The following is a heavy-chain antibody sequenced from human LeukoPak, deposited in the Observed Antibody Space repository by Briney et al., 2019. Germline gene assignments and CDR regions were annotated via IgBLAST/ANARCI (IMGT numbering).Heavy chain of an antibody. V-gene: IGHV3-30*04. J-gene: IGHJ4*02. CDR2: ISYDGSNK. CDR3: ARSSHY. D-gene: IGHD6-6*01. CDR1: GFTFISYA. Sequence: GGSLRLSCAASGFTFISYAMHWVRQAPGKGLEWVAVISYDGSNKYYADSVKGRFTISIDNSKITLYLQMNSLRAEDTAVYYCARSSHYWGQGTLVTVSS.